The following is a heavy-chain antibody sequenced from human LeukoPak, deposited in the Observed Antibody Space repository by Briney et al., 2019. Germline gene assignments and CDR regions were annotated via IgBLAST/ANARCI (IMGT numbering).Heavy chain of an antibody. CDR1: GYTFTSYG. J-gene: IGHJ4*02. D-gene: IGHD3-10*01. V-gene: IGHV1-18*01. Sequence: GASVKVSCKASGYTFTSYGISWVRQAPGQGLEWMGWISAYNGNTNYAQKLQGRVTMTTDTSTSTAYMELRSLKSDDTAVYYCAKRRLGYYGSGSCLGGVDYWGQGTLVTVSS. CDR3: AKRRLGYYGSGSCLGGVDY. CDR2: ISAYNGNT.